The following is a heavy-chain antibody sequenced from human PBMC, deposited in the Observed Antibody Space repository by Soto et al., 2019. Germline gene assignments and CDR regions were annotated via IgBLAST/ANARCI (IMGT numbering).Heavy chain of an antibody. CDR3: ASVKGYSYGYDAFDI. CDR2: IYTSGST. V-gene: IGHV4-4*07. CDR1: GGSISSYY. J-gene: IGHJ3*02. D-gene: IGHD5-18*01. Sequence: SENLSLTCTVSGGSISSYYWSWIRQPAGKGLEWIGRIYTSGSTNYNPSLKSRVTMSVDTSKNQFSLKLSSVTAADTAVYYCASVKGYSYGYDAFDIWGQWTIVSVS.